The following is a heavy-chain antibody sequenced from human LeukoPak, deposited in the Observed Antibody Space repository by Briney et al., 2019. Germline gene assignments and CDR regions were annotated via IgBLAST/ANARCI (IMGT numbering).Heavy chain of an antibody. D-gene: IGHD5-18*01. CDR2: ISSSGSTI. Sequence: GSLRLSCAASGFTFSSYEMNWVRQAPGKGLEWVSYISSSGSTIYYADSVKGRLTISRDNAKNSLYLQMNSLRAEDTAVYYCAATKRGGYGYNYWGQGTLVTVSS. CDR3: AATKRGGYGYNY. V-gene: IGHV3-48*03. CDR1: GFTFSSYE. J-gene: IGHJ4*02.